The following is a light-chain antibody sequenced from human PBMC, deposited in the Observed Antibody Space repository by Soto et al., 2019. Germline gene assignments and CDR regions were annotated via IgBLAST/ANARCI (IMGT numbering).Light chain of an antibody. CDR2: GAS. V-gene: IGKV3-20*01. Sequence: EIVMTQSPATLSVSPGERATLSCRASQSVSSNLAWYQQKPGQAPRLLISGASTRATGIPDRFSGSGSETDFTLTIARLEPEDFAVYYCQQYGSSPRTFGQGARLEIK. CDR3: QQYGSSPRT. CDR1: QSVSSN. J-gene: IGKJ5*01.